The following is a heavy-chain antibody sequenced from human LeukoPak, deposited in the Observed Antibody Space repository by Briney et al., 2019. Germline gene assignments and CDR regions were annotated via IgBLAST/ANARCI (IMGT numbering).Heavy chain of an antibody. CDR3: ARDYGSGGSGSLGLDY. J-gene: IGHJ4*02. D-gene: IGHD3-10*01. CDR2: ISYDGSNK. CDR1: GFTFSSYA. Sequence: PGGSLRLSRAASGFTFSSYAMHWVRQAPGKGLEWVAVISYDGSNKYYAESVKGRFTISRDNSKNTVYLQMNSLRAEDTAVYYCARDYGSGGSGSLGLDYWGQGTLVTVSS. V-gene: IGHV3-30-3*01.